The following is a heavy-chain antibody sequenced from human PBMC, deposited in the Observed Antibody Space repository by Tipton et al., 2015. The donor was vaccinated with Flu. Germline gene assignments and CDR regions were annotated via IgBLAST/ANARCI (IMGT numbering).Heavy chain of an antibody. CDR1: GFTFRDYY. Sequence: SLRLSCAASGFTFRDYYMSWIRQAPGKGLEWISYISSSGSTLYYADSVKGRFTISRDNAQNSLYLQMNSLRAEDTAVYYCAKDGWDTSGWYPFDYWGQGTLVTVPS. J-gene: IGHJ4*02. CDR3: AKDGWDTSGWYPFDY. V-gene: IGHV3-11*01. CDR2: ISSSGSTL. D-gene: IGHD6-19*01.